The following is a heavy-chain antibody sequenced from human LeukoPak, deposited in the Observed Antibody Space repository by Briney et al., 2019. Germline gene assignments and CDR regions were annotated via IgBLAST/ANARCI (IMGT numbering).Heavy chain of an antibody. V-gene: IGHV4-59*01. CDR3: ASGPYPAAGTDHQFDY. D-gene: IGHD6-13*01. CDR2: IYYRGST. Sequence: PSETLSLTCTVSGASISSYYWSWIRQPPGKGLEWIGYIYYRGSTNCNPSLKSRVTISVDTSKNQFSLKLSSVTAADTAVYYCASGPYPAAGTDHQFDYWGQGTLVTVSS. CDR1: GASISSYY. J-gene: IGHJ4*02.